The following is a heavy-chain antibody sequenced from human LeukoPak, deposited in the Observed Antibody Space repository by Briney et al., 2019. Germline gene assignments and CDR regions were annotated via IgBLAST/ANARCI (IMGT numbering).Heavy chain of an antibody. CDR2: IYTSGST. CDR1: GGSISSYY. CDR3: ARLGSSGYYPSY. J-gene: IGHJ4*02. Sequence: PSETLSLTCTVSGGSISSYYWSWIRQPPGKGLEWIGYIYTSGSTNYNPSLKSRVTISVDTSKNQFSLKLSSVTAADTAVYYCARLGSSGYYPSYWGQGTLVTVSS. V-gene: IGHV4-4*09. D-gene: IGHD3-22*01.